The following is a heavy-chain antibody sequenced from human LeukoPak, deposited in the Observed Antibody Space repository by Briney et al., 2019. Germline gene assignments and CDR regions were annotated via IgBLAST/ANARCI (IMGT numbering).Heavy chain of an antibody. V-gene: IGHV3-7*01. CDR3: ARDEFPGPGNDFLSD. D-gene: IGHD3/OR15-3a*01. Sequence: GGSLRLSCAASGFTFSSYWMSWVRQAPGKGLEWVANIKQDGSEKYYVDSVKGRFTISRDNSKNTLYLQMNSLRAEDTAVYYCARDEFPGPGNDFLSDWGQGTLATVSS. J-gene: IGHJ4*02. CDR2: IKQDGSEK. CDR1: GFTFSSYW.